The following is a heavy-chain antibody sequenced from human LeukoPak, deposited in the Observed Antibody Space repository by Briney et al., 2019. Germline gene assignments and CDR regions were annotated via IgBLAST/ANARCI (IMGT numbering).Heavy chain of an antibody. D-gene: IGHD2-2*01. CDR3: AKDTGGDIVVVPAALDY. Sequence: GGSLRLSCAASGFTFSSYGMHWVRQAPGKGLEWVAFIRYDGSNKYYADSVKGRFTISRDNSKNTLYLQMNSLRAEDTAVYYCAKDTGGDIVVVPAALDYWGQGTLVTVSS. J-gene: IGHJ4*02. V-gene: IGHV3-30*02. CDR2: IRYDGSNK. CDR1: GFTFSSYG.